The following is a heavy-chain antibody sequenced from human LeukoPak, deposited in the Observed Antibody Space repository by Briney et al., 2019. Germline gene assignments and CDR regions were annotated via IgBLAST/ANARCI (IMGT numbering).Heavy chain of an antibody. CDR2: INSGSRYI. CDR1: GFTFSTYA. D-gene: IGHD3-10*01. J-gene: IGHJ5*02. V-gene: IGHV3-21*01. Sequence: GGSLRLSCAASGFTFSTYAMNWVRQALGKGLEWVSSINSGSRYIYYADSVKGRFTISRDNAKNSMYLQMNSLRAEDTAVYYCAKDARSSLWFDPWGQGTLVTVSS. CDR3: AKDARSSLWFDP.